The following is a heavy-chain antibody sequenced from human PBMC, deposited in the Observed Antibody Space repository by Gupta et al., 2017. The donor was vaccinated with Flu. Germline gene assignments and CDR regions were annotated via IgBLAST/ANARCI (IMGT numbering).Heavy chain of an antibody. D-gene: IGHD3-3*01. CDR3: AKAAFLYAGSGYYPNRTFDF. J-gene: IGHJ4*02. Sequence: EVQLLESGGGLVQPGGSLRLSCAASGFTFRSYAMSWFGQDPGKGLEWFSAMGEGGGVTYHADSVKVRVTSSRDDSNNMMHLQRNSLRAEDTDRYYWAKAAFLYAGSGYYPNRTFDFWGQGTLVTVSS. CDR1: GFTFRSYA. CDR2: MGEGGGVT. V-gene: IGHV3-23*01.